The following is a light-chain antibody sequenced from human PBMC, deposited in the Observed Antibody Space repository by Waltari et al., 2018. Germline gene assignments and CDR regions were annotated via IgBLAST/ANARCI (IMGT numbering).Light chain of an antibody. J-gene: IGLJ3*02. CDR2: EDT. V-gene: IGLV3-1*01. Sequence: SYELTQPPSVSVSSGQTAIITCSGDKLGDKYVCWYQQKPGQSPVLIIYEDTMRPSGIPERLPCSNSGNTATLTISGTQTLDEADYYCQVWDGITSTGVFGGGTRLTVL. CDR1: KLGDKY. CDR3: QVWDGITSTGV.